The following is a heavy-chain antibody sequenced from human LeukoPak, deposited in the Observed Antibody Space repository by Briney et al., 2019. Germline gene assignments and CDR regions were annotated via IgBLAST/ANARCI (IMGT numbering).Heavy chain of an antibody. CDR2: ISGSDTTI. CDR3: ARGKDNSHYYFDY. J-gene: IGHJ4*02. V-gene: IGHV3-11*04. D-gene: IGHD4-11*01. CDR1: GFTFTDYY. Sequence: PRGSLRLSCAASGFTFTDYYMSWIRQAPGKGLEWVSYISGSDTTIYYTDSVKGRFTISRDNAKSSLYLQMNSLRAEDTAVYYCARGKDNSHYYFDYWGQGTLVTVSS.